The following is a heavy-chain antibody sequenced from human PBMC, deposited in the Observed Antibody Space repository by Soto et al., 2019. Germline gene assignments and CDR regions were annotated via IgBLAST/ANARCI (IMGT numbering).Heavy chain of an antibody. CDR1: GGSISSGDYS. CDR3: ARGHWVEAHTVHFEY. V-gene: IGHV4-30-2*01. CDR2: IFQSGTT. Sequence: QLQLQESGSGLVKPSQTLSLTCAVSGGSISSGDYSWSWIRQPPGKGLVWIGNIFQSGTTYYNPSLKSRVTISVDRSKNQFALKLRSVDAADTAVYYCARGHWVEAHTVHFEYWGQGTLVTGSS. D-gene: IGHD2-15*01. J-gene: IGHJ4*02.